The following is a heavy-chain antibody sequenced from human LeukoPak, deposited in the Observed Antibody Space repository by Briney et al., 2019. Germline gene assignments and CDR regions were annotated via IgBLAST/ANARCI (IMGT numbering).Heavy chain of an antibody. CDR3: ARVKTVTMVLDP. CDR2: IYYSGST. V-gene: IGHV4-30-4*01. Sequence: SQTLSLTCTVSGGSISSGDYYWSWIRQPPGKGLEWIGYIYYSGSTYYNPSLKSRVTISVDTSKNHFSLKLSSVTAADTAVYYCARVKTVTMVLDPWGQGTLVTVSS. J-gene: IGHJ5*02. CDR1: GGSISSGDYY. D-gene: IGHD3-10*01.